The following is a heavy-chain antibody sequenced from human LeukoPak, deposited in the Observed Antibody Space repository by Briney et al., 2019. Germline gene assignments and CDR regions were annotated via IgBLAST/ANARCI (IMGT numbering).Heavy chain of an antibody. CDR2: IYKSGGT. Sequence: SSETLSLTCTVSGGSISSHSWTWIRQSPEKGLEWIGYIYKSGGTNYNPSLKSRVTITADTSKNQFSLKLTSVTAADTAVYYCTKLASPWGQGILVTVSS. V-gene: IGHV4-59*11. CDR1: GGSISSHS. CDR3: TKLASP. J-gene: IGHJ5*02.